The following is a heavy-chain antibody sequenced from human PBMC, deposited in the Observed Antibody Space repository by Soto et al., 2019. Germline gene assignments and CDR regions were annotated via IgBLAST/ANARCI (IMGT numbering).Heavy chain of an antibody. CDR3: AREAGYCSMTSGYRRAFDT. Sequence: EVQLVESGGDLVXPGGSXXLSXAXSXXXXXXXWMXXVREVTGKGLVWVSRINTDGGSTSYADYVNGPFSISRDNAKNTLLLQMTGLIVDNTSVYYCAREAGYCSMTSGYRRAFDTLGQGTMVTVSS. CDR1: XXXXXXXW. V-gene: IGHV3-74*01. CDR2: INTDGGST. D-gene: IGHD2-2*01. J-gene: IGHJ3*02.